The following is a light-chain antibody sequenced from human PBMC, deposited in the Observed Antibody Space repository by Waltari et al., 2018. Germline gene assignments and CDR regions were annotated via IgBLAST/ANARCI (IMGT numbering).Light chain of an antibody. CDR1: SSDVGGYNY. J-gene: IGLJ2*01. CDR2: DVT. Sequence: QSALTQPASVSGSPGQSLTISCTGTSSDVGGYNYVSWYQQHPDKAPKLIIYDVTNRPSGVSNRFSGSKSGNTASLTISGLQAEDEADYYCTSYSSTNTPVFGGGTKVTVL. CDR3: TSYSSTNTPV. V-gene: IGLV2-14*03.